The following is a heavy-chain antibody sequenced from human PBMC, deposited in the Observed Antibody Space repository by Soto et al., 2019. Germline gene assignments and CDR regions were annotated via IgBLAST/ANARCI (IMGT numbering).Heavy chain of an antibody. J-gene: IGHJ3*01. D-gene: IGHD2-15*01. CDR3: AXGHEFGGNSDAFDV. Sequence: QVQLVQSGAEVKKPGSSVKVSCKASGGSFRREAINWVRQAPGQGPEWMGNILPFFGTSDYAQKFQGRVTXXXXXXXXXXXXXXXXXXXXDXXXXXXAXGHEFGGNSDAFDVWGQGTMVIVSS. CDR1: GGSFRREA. CDR2: ILPFFGTS. V-gene: IGHV1-69*15.